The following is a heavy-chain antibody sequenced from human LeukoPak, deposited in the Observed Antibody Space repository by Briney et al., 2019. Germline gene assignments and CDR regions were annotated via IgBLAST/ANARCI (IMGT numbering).Heavy chain of an antibody. V-gene: IGHV1-18*01. D-gene: IGHD2-2*01. J-gene: IGHJ3*02. CDR1: VYTFTSYG. CDR2: ISAYNGNT. Sequence: ASVKVSCKASVYTFTSYGISWVRQAPGQGLEWMGWISAYNGNTNYAQKLQGRVTMTTDTSTSTAYMELRSLRSDDTAVYYCARDVVVVPAVTTRGDAFDIWGQGTMVTVSS. CDR3: ARDVVVVPAVTTRGDAFDI.